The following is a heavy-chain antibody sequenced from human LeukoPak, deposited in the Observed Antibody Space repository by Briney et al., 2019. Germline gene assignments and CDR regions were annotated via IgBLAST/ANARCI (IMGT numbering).Heavy chain of an antibody. J-gene: IGHJ4*02. D-gene: IGHD3-22*01. CDR2: ISWNSGSI. CDR1: GFTFDDYA. Sequence: PGGSLRLPCAASGFTFDDYAMHWVRQAPGKGLEWVSGISWNSGSIGYADSVKGRFTISRDNAKNSLYLQMNSLRAEDTALYYCAKGRYYYDSSGYFGGYYFDYWGQGTLVTVSS. CDR3: AKGRYYYDSSGYFGGYYFDY. V-gene: IGHV3-9*01.